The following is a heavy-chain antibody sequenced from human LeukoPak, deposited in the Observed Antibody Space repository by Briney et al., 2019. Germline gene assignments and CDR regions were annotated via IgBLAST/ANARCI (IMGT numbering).Heavy chain of an antibody. CDR1: GFTFSNYA. CDR3: ARWVYPDY. D-gene: IGHD4-23*01. V-gene: IGHV3-23*01. Sequence: PGGSLRLSCAASGFTFSNYAMSWVRQAPGKGLEWVSTISDSGGGTYYADSVKGRFTISRDNSRNTLYLQMNSQRAEDTALYYCARWVYPDYWGQGTLVTVSS. CDR2: ISDSGGGT. J-gene: IGHJ4*02.